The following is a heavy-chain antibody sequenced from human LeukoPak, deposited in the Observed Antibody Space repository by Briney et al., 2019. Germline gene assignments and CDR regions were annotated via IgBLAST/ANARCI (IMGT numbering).Heavy chain of an antibody. V-gene: IGHV1-8*01. CDR1: GYTFTSYD. D-gene: IGHD6-13*01. J-gene: IGHJ3*02. Sequence: ASVKVSFKASGYTFTSYDINWVRQATGQGLEWMGWTNPNSGNTGNAQKFHVRSTMTRNTSISTAYMSLSSLRFEDTDAYYCARAAIAAAAPGAFDIWGQGTMVTVSS. CDR2: TNPNSGNT. CDR3: ARAAIAAAAPGAFDI.